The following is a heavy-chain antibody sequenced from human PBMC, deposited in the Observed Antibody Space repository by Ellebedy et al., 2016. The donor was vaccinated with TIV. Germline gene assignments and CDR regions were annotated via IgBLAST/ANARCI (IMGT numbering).Heavy chain of an antibody. CDR2: ISPTDSDT. D-gene: IGHD3-16*01. J-gene: IGHJ5*01. CDR3: AREDRITVGGAPLDS. V-gene: IGHV5-51*01. CDR1: GYSFDSYW. Sequence: PGGSLRLSCQGSGYSFDSYWIGWVRQMPGKGLEWMGIISPTDSDTKYNPSFQGQVTISADKSINTIYLQWSSLKASDTAIYYCAREDRITVGGAPLDSWGQGTLVTVSS.